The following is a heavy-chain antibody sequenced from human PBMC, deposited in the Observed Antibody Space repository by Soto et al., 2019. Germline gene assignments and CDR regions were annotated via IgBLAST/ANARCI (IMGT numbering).Heavy chain of an antibody. CDR2: IYYSGST. J-gene: IGHJ3*02. CDR3: ARGAIKYYYDSSGYSDFNDAFDI. D-gene: IGHD3-22*01. CDR1: GGSISSYY. Sequence: SETLSLTCTVSGGSISSYYWIWIRQPPGKGLEWIGYIYYSGSTNYNPSLKSRVTISVDTSKNQFSLKLSSVTAADTAVYYCARGAIKYYYDSSGYSDFNDAFDIWGQGTMVTVSS. V-gene: IGHV4-59*01.